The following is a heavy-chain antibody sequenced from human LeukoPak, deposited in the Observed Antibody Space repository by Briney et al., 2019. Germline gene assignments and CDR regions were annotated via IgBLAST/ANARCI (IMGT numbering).Heavy chain of an antibody. D-gene: IGHD3-10*01. CDR1: GGTFSTYA. Sequence: SVKVSCKASGGTFSTYAINWVRQAPGQGLEWMGGIIPIFGTAIYAQKFQGRVTITADESTSTAYMELSSLRSEDTAVYYCARVLLWFGELLYLDYWGQGTLVTVSS. CDR3: ARVLLWFGELLYLDY. J-gene: IGHJ4*02. CDR2: IIPIFGTA. V-gene: IGHV1-69*01.